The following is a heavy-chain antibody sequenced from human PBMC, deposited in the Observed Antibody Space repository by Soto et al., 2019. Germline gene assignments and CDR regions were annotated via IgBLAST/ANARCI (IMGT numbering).Heavy chain of an antibody. Sequence: GASVKVSCKASGYTFINYYIHWVRQAPGQGLEWMAIINPMGGSTNYAQEFQGRVTLTSDTSTSAVYMELSSLRFEDTAVYYCARDPIPSQPRGGNPPDYWGQGTLVTVSS. V-gene: IGHV1-46*01. CDR2: INPMGGST. J-gene: IGHJ4*02. D-gene: IGHD2-15*01. CDR1: GYTFINYY. CDR3: ARDPIPSQPRGGNPPDY.